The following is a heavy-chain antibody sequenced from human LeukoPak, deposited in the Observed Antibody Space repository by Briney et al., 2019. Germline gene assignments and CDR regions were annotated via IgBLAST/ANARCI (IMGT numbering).Heavy chain of an antibody. V-gene: IGHV1-3*01. J-gene: IGHJ4*02. CDR2: INAGNGNT. Sequence: ASVTVSFKASGYTFTSYAMHWVRQAPGQRLEWMGWINAGNGNTKYSQKFQGRVTITRDTSASTAYMELSRLRSEDTAVYYCARGPQLLWFGELPGPLDYWGQGTLVTVSS. CDR3: ARGPQLLWFGELPGPLDY. D-gene: IGHD3-10*01. CDR1: GYTFTSYA.